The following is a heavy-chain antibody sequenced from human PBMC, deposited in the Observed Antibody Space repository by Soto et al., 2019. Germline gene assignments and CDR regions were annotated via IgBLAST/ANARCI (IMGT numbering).Heavy chain of an antibody. CDR2: ISAHNGNT. D-gene: IGHD1-1*01. Sequence: QVHLVQSGAEVKKPGASVKVSCKGSGYAFTTYGITWVRQAPGQGLEWMGWISAHNGNTNYAQKLQGRVTVTRDTSTSTAYMELRSLRSDDTAVYYCARGRYGDYWDQGALSPSPQ. CDR1: GYAFTTYG. J-gene: IGHJ4*02. V-gene: IGHV1-18*01. CDR3: ARGRYGDY.